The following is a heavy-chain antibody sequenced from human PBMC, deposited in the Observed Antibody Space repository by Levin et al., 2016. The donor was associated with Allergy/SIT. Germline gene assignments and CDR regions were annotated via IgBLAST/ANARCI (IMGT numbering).Heavy chain of an antibody. D-gene: IGHD3-3*01. CDR1: GFTFSSYE. CDR2: ISSSGSTI. Sequence: GGSLRLSCAASGFTFSSYEMNWVRQAPGKGLEWVSYISSSGSTIYYADSVKGRFTISRDNAKNSLYLQMNSLRAEDTAVYYCARAKKEWFERAFDIWGQGTMVTVSS. CDR3: ARAKKEWFERAFDI. J-gene: IGHJ3*02. V-gene: IGHV3-48*03.